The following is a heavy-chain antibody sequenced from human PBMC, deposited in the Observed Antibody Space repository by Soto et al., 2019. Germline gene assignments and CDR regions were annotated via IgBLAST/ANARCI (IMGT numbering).Heavy chain of an antibody. CDR2: ISAYNGNT. Sequence: ASVKVSCKASGYTFTSYGISWVRQAPGQGLEWMGWISAYNGNTNYAQKLQGSVTMTTDTSTSTAYMELRSLRSDDTAVYYCAGALQLWLPNDDFDIWGQGTMVTVSS. V-gene: IGHV1-18*04. D-gene: IGHD5-18*01. CDR1: GYTFTSYG. J-gene: IGHJ3*02. CDR3: AGALQLWLPNDDFDI.